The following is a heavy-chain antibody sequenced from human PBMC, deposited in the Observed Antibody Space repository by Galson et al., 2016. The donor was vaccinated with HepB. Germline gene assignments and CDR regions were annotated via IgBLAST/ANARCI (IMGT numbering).Heavy chain of an antibody. Sequence: SVKVSCKASGGTLNSYAFNWVRQAPGQGLEWMGRIIPVLGTTTYAQKFQDRLTFTAEKSTRTAYMHLTRLTSEDTAMYYCARGMGIYSTPIDYWGQGTLITVSS. CDR1: GGTLNSYA. CDR2: IIPVLGTT. V-gene: IGHV1-69*04. J-gene: IGHJ4*02. CDR3: ARGMGIYSTPIDY. D-gene: IGHD5-18*01.